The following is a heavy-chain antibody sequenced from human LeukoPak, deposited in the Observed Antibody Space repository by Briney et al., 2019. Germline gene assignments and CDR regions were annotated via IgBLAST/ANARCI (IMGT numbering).Heavy chain of an antibody. CDR1: GFIFNTYS. Sequence: QTGGSLRLSCTASGFIFNTYSMNWVRQAPGKGLEWVSYISRSSSTIYYADSVKGRFTISRDNARNSLYLQMNSLRAEDTAVYYCVRRGLIETEYPERWGQGTLVIVSS. CDR3: VRRGLIETEYPER. CDR2: ISRSSSTI. J-gene: IGHJ1*01. V-gene: IGHV3-48*04. D-gene: IGHD3-10*01.